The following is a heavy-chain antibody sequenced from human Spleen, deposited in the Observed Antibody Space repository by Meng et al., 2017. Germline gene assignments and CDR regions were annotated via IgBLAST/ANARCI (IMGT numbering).Heavy chain of an antibody. V-gene: IGHV1-8*01. CDR3: AKDPGVIPRHYFDY. Sequence: ASVKVSCKASGYTFTSYDINWVRQATGQGLEWMGWMNPNSGNTGYAQKFQGRVTMTRNTSISTAYMELSSLRAEDTAVYYCAKDPGVIPRHYFDYWGQGTLVTVSS. CDR2: MNPNSGNT. CDR1: GYTFTSYD. D-gene: IGHD2-21*01. J-gene: IGHJ4*02.